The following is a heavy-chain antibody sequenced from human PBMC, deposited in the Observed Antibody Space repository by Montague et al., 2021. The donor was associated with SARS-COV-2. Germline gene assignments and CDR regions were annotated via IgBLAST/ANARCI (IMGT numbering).Heavy chain of an antibody. CDR2: IYYSGST. D-gene: IGHD2-8*01. Sequence: SETLSLTCTVSGGSISSSSYYWGWIRQPPGKGLEWIGSIYYSGSTYYNPSLKSRVTISVDTSKHQFSLKLSSVTAADTAVYYCARQRRGGLVSTPRFFDYRGQGTPGNGPS. CDR3: ARQRRGGLVSTPRFFDY. CDR1: GGSISSSSYY. V-gene: IGHV4-39*01. J-gene: IGHJ4*02.